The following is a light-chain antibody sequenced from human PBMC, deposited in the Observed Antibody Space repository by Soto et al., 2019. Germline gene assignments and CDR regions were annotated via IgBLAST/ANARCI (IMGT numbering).Light chain of an antibody. CDR3: CSYAGTYTYV. Sequence: QSVLTQPRSVSGSPGQSVTISCTGTSSDVGGYNYVSWYQQHPGKAPKVMIYDVSKRPSGVPDRFSGSKSGNTASLIISGLQAEDEADYYCCSYAGTYTYVFGSGTKLTVL. CDR1: SSDVGGYNY. J-gene: IGLJ1*01. CDR2: DVS. V-gene: IGLV2-11*01.